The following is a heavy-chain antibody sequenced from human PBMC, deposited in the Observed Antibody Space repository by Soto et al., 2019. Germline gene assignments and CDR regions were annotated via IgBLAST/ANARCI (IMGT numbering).Heavy chain of an antibody. J-gene: IGHJ4*02. V-gene: IGHV1-3*01. CDR2: INAGNGNT. CDR1: GYTFTSYA. D-gene: IGHD3-22*01. CDR3: ATDSSGYSYFDY. Sequence: ASVKVSCKASGYTFTSYAMHWVRQAPGQRLEWMGWINAGNGNTKYPQKFQGRVTITRDTSASTAYMELSSLRSEDTAVYYCATDSSGYSYFDYWGQGTLVTVSS.